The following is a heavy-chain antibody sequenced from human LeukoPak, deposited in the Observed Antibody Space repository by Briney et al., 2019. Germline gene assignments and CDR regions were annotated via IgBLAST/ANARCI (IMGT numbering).Heavy chain of an antibody. D-gene: IGHD6-19*01. CDR2: TVVGSGNT. J-gene: IGHJ3*02. Sequence: SVKVSCKASGFTFTSSAMQWVRQARGQRLEWIGWTVVGSGNTNYAQKFQERVTITRDMSTSTAYMELSSLRSEDTAVYYCAAAKTSSGWYWNGLRRVAFDIWGQGTMVTVSS. V-gene: IGHV1-58*02. CDR3: AAAKTSSGWYWNGLRRVAFDI. CDR1: GFTFTSSA.